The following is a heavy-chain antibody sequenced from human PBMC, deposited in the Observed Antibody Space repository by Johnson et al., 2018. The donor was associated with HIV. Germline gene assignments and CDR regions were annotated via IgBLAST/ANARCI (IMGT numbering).Heavy chain of an antibody. J-gene: IGHJ3*02. V-gene: IGHV3-66*01. CDR2: IYSGGST. D-gene: IGHD1-26*01. CDR3: ARDPTIAWDLKGDAFDI. Sequence: VQLVESGGGLVQPGGSLRLSCAASGFTVSRNYMNWVRQAPGKGLEWVSVIYSGGSTYYADSVKGRFTISRDNSKNTLYLQMNSLRAEDTALYYCARDPTIAWDLKGDAFDIWGQGTMVTVSS. CDR1: GFTVSRNY.